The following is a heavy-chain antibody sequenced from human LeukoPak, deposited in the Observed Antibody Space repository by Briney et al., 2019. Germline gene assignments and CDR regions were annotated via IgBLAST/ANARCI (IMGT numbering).Heavy chain of an antibody. CDR2: IVVGSGST. J-gene: IGHJ4*02. CDR1: GFTFGFCA. V-gene: IGHV1-58*01. Sequence: ASVKVSCKASGFTFGFCAVQWVRQARGQRLEWIGWIVVGSGSTNYAQKFQAGVTITRDMSTSTAYMELSNLRSEDTAVYYCATGLSENLRWYFGYWGQGTLVTVSS. D-gene: IGHD4-23*01. CDR3: ATGLSENLRWYFGY.